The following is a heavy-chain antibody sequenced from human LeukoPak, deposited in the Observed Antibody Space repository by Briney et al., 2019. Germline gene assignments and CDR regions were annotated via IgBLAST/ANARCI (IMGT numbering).Heavy chain of an antibody. V-gene: IGHV3-23*01. Sequence: GVSLRLCCAASGFTLRSYAMSWVRQAPGKGLEWVSAISGSGGSTYYADSVKGRFTISRDNSKNTLYLQMNSLRAEDTAVYYCAREGPIFRHDYNHAVDYWGQGTLVTVSS. CDR2: ISGSGGST. D-gene: IGHD5-24*01. CDR3: AREGPIFRHDYNHAVDY. CDR1: GFTLRSYA. J-gene: IGHJ4*02.